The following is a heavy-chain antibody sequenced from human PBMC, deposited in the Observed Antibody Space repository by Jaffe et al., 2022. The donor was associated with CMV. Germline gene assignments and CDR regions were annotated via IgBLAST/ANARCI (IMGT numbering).Heavy chain of an antibody. J-gene: IGHJ4*02. CDR2: IGTSATTI. Sequence: EVQLVESGGGLVQPGGSLRLSCAASGFTFSNYEMNWVRQAPGKGLEWVSNIGTSATTIYNADSVKGRFTISRDNAKNSLYLQMDSLRAEDTAVYYCARDGGYCSGGSCYTGIFDYWGQGTLVTVSS. CDR1: GFTFSNYE. V-gene: IGHV3-48*03. CDR3: ARDGGYCSGGSCYTGIFDY. D-gene: IGHD2-15*01.